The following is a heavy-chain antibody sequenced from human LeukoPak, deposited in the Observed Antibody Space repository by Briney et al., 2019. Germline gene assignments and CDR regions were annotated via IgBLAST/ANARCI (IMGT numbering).Heavy chain of an antibody. CDR1: GGTFSSYA. Sequence: SVKVSCKASGGTFSSYAISWVRQAPGQGLEWMGGIIPIFGTANYAQKFQGRVTITADESTSTAYMELSSLRSEDTAVYYCASPGIAAAGTYCYYYMDVWGKGTTGTVSS. J-gene: IGHJ6*03. CDR2: IIPIFGTA. D-gene: IGHD6-13*01. V-gene: IGHV1-69*01. CDR3: ASPGIAAAGTYCYYYMDV.